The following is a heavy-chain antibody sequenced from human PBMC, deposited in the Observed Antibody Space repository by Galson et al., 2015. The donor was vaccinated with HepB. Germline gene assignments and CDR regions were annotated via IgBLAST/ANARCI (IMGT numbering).Heavy chain of an antibody. CDR2: ISHDGSNT. CDR1: GFDFSRYG. V-gene: IGHV3-30*18. J-gene: IGHJ4*02. Sequence: SLRLSCAASGFDFSRYGMHWVRQSPGKGLEWVAVISHDGSNTYYADSVKGRFTISRDNSKNTLYLQMNSLRPEDTAVYSCAKDPRYSNSWFIMLEYYFENWGQGTLVTVSS. D-gene: IGHD6-13*01. CDR3: AKDPRYSNSWFIMLEYYFEN.